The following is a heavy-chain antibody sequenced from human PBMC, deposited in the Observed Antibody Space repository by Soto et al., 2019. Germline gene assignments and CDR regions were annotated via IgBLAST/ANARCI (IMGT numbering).Heavy chain of an antibody. CDR1: GFTFSSYG. Sequence: QVQLVESGGGVVQPGRSLRLSCAASGFTFSSYGMHWVRQAPGKGLEWVAVIWYDGSNKYYADSVKCRFTISRDNSKNTLYLQMNSLRAEDTAVYYCARPMNGIAGYFDYWGQGTLVIVSS. J-gene: IGHJ4*02. CDR2: IWYDGSNK. D-gene: IGHD6-13*01. V-gene: IGHV3-33*01. CDR3: ARPMNGIAGYFDY.